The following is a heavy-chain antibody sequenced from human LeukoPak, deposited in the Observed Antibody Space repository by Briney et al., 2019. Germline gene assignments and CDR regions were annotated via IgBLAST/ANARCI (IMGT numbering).Heavy chain of an antibody. CDR1: GFTFSSYN. D-gene: IGHD3-10*01. V-gene: IGHV3-21*01. CDR2: ISSSSNYI. J-gene: IGHJ4*02. Sequence: GGSLRLSCAVSGFTFSSYNMNWVSQAPGKGLEWVSSISSSSNYIYYADSVKGRFTISRDNAKNSLYLHMNSLRAEDTALYYCVRGAPGAYWGQGTLVIVSS. CDR3: VRGAPGAY.